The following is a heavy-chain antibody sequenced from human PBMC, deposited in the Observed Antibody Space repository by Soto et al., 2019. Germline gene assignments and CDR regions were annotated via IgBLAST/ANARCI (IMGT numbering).Heavy chain of an antibody. D-gene: IGHD1-1*01. CDR2: IIPIFGTA. CDR3: AREAEYRPTVGMDV. Sequence: QVQLVQSGAEVKKPGSSVKVSCKASGGTFSSYAISWVRQAPGQELEWMGGIIPIFGTANYAQKFQGRVTITADESTSTADMEPSSLRSEDTAVYYCAREAEYRPTVGMDVWGQGTTVTVSS. J-gene: IGHJ6*02. V-gene: IGHV1-69*12. CDR1: GGTFSSYA.